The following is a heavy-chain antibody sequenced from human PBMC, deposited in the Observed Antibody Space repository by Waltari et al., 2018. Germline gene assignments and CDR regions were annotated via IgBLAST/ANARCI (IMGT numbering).Heavy chain of an antibody. V-gene: IGHV3-23*03. CDR1: GFTFSSYA. Sequence: EVQLLESGGGLVQPGGSLRLSCAASGFTFSSYAMSWVRQAPGKGLEWVSVIYSGGSTYYADSVKGRFTISRDNSKNTLYLQMNSLRAEDTAVYYCAKDPDFHDYGTPPQHWGQGTLVTVSS. CDR3: AKDPDFHDYGTPPQH. CDR2: IYSGGST. J-gene: IGHJ1*01. D-gene: IGHD4-17*01.